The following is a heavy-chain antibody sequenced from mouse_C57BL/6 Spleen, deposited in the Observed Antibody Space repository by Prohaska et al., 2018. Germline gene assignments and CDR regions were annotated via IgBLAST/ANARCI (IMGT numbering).Heavy chain of an antibody. CDR2: IYPKVGST. J-gene: IGHJ2*01. D-gene: IGHD1-1*01. CDR1: GYTFTDHT. Sequence: LQQSDAELVKPGAPVKISCKVSGYTFTDHTIHWMMQRPEPGLEWIRYIYPKVGSTKYNEKFKSKATLTADKSTSTAYMQLNSVTTEDSVVYYCANEHYYGSSFDYWSRGTTITGST. V-gene: IGHV1-78*01. CDR3: ANEHYYGSSFDY.